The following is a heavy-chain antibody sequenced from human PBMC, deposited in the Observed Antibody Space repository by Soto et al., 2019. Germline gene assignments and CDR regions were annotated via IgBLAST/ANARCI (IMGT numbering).Heavy chain of an antibody. V-gene: IGHV4-59*01. J-gene: IGHJ4*02. D-gene: IGHD5-12*01. CDR3: ARAGYSGYVFDY. CDR2: IYYSGST. Sequence: SETLPLTCTVSGGSISSYYWSWIRQPPGKGLEWIGYIYYSGSTNYNPSLKSRVTISVDTSKNQFSLKLSSVTAADTAVYYCARAGYSGYVFDYWGQGILVTVSS. CDR1: GGSISSYY.